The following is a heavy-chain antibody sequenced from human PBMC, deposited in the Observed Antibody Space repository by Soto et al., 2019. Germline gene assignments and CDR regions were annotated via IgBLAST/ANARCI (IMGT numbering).Heavy chain of an antibody. CDR1: TYSFTAFN. CDR3: ARAPYSSSSFFFDY. CDR2: IKPNIVHA. D-gene: IGHD6-6*01. J-gene: IGHJ4*02. V-gene: IGHV1-46*01. Sequence: ASVKVSCTASTYSFTAFNMHCLLQAPGLWPEWMGIIKPNIVHANIAQMFQGRVALTWDTSTSTVYMELSGLRSDDTAVYYCARAPYSSSSFFFDYWGQGTPVTVSS.